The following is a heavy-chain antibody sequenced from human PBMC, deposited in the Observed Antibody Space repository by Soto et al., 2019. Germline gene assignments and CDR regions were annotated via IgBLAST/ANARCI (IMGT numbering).Heavy chain of an antibody. CDR1: GFTFSSYS. CDR2: ITSTSSAI. V-gene: IGHV3-48*02. D-gene: IGHD1-1*01. CDR3: ARDGKGAAYTHGPYYFDY. Sequence: GGFLRLSCAASGFTFSSYSRNWVRQAPGKGLEWISYITSTSSAINYADSVRGRFTISRDNAMRSLFLHMNSLRDEDTAVYYCARDGKGAAYTHGPYYFDYWGQGALVTVSS. J-gene: IGHJ4*02.